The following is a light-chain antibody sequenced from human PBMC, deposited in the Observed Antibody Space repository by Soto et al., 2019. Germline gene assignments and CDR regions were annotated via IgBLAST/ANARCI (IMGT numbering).Light chain of an antibody. V-gene: IGKV3-15*01. CDR2: GSS. Sequence: ETVMTQSPATLSVSPGERVTLSCRASQSVSSNLAWDQQKPGQAPRLLIYGSSTRATGIPDRFSGSGSGTEFTLTISSLQSEDFAVYYCQQYNDWPPFTFGPGTKVDIK. CDR1: QSVSSN. J-gene: IGKJ3*01. CDR3: QQYNDWPPFT.